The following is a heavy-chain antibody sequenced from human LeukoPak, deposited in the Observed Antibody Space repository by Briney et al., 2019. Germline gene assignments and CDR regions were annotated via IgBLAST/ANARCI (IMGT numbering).Heavy chain of an antibody. J-gene: IGHJ2*01. CDR2: IYYSGST. Sequence: SQTLSLTCTVSGGSISSGDYYWSWIRQPPGKGLEWIGYIYYSGSTYYNPSLKSRVTISVDTSKNQFSLKLSSVTAADTAVYYCASSSRVLSYFDLWGRGTLVTVSS. CDR3: ASSSRVLSYFDL. D-gene: IGHD6-6*01. V-gene: IGHV4-30-4*08. CDR1: GGSISSGDYY.